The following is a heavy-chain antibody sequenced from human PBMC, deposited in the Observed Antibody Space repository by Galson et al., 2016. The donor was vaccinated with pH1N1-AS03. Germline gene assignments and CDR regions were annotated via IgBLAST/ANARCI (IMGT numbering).Heavy chain of an antibody. CDR2: ISGSGNTI. CDR3: ARVVCGGDCYPLRGYFEL. V-gene: IGHV3-48*03. Sequence: SLRLSCAASGFTFNNYGVNWVRQAPGKGLEWLAYISGSGNTIFYADSVEGRFTISRDNAKDSVFLRMSTLKAEDTAVYYCARVVCGGDCYPLRGYFELWGRGTVATVSS. J-gene: IGHJ2*01. D-gene: IGHD2-21*01. CDR1: GFTFNNYG.